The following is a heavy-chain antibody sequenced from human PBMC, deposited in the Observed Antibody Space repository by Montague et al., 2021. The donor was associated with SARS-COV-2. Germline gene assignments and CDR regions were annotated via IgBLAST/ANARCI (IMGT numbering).Heavy chain of an antibody. V-gene: IGHV4-59*01. Sequence: SETLSLTCSVSGGSMNSYYWSWLRQTPGKGLEWIGYIYYRGSTNYNPSLKSRVTISVDTSKNQFSLSLTSVTAADTAVYYCARESTYNRFDSWGQGTLVTVSS. CDR1: GGSMNSYY. CDR2: IYYRGST. J-gene: IGHJ5*01. D-gene: IGHD5/OR15-5a*01. CDR3: ARESTYNRFDS.